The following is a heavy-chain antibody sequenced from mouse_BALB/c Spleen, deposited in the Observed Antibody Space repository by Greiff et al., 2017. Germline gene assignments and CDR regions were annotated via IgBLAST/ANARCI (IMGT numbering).Heavy chain of an antibody. Sequence: EVKLMESGPGLVKPSQSLSLTCTVTGYSITSDYAWNWIRQFPGNKLEWMGYISYSGSTSYNPSLKSRISITRDTSKNQFFLQLNSVTTEDTATYYCAREGYSFDYWGQGTTLTVSS. CDR3: AREGYSFDY. CDR1: GYSITSDYA. J-gene: IGHJ2*01. CDR2: ISYSGST. V-gene: IGHV3-2*02.